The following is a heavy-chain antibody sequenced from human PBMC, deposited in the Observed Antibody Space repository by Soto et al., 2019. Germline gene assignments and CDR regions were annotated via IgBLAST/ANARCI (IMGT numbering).Heavy chain of an antibody. Sequence: QVQLVQSGAEVKTPGSSLKVSCKVSGSRFSNYVISWVRQAPGHGLEWLGRIIHFFNSTNYAQSFQGRATITADKSTSTASLELSSLRSDDTAVYYCAREGRGKKAGYNGLVSLGYWGQGTLVTVSS. CDR1: GSRFSNYV. D-gene: IGHD2-2*02. J-gene: IGHJ4*02. CDR2: IIHFFNST. V-gene: IGHV1-69*06. CDR3: AREGRGKKAGYNGLVSLGY.